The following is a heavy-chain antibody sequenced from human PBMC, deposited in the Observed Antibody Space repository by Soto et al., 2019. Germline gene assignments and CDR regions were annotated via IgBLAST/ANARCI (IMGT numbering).Heavy chain of an antibody. CDR3: ARPTDWDTAMVTWYYYYGMDV. CDR1: GFTFSSYA. Sequence: GGSLRLSCAASGFTFSSYAMHWVRQAPGKGLEWVAVISYDGSNKYYADSVKGRFTISRDNSKNTLYLQMNSLRAEDTAVYYCARPTDWDTAMVTWYYYYGMDVWGQGTTVTVSS. J-gene: IGHJ6*02. V-gene: IGHV3-30-3*01. CDR2: ISYDGSNK. D-gene: IGHD5-18*01.